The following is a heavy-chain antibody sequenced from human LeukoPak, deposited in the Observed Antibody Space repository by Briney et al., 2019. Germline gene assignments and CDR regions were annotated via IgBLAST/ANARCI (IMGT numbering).Heavy chain of an antibody. J-gene: IGHJ5*02. D-gene: IGHD2-2*01. V-gene: IGHV4-34*01. CDR3: ARGLGQLLSRWTAT. Sequence: PSETLSLTCAVYGGSFSGYYWSWIRQPPGKGLEWIGEINHSGSTNYNPSLKSRVTISVDTSKNQFSLKLSSVAAADTAVYYCARGLGQLLSRWTATWGQGTPLTVSS. CDR1: GGSFSGYY. CDR2: INHSGST.